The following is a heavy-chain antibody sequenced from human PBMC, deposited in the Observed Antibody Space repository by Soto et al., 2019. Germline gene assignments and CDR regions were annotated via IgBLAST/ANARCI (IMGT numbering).Heavy chain of an antibody. CDR3: AGDVDSRLDY. D-gene: IGHD5-12*01. J-gene: IGHJ4*02. Sequence: QVQLQESGPGLVKPSGTLSLTCAVSGGSISSSNWWSWVRQPPGKGLEWIGEIYHSGSTNYNPSLNSQVPPSVDKSKNQCSQKLSSVTAADTAVYYCAGDVDSRLDYWGQGTLVTVSS. CDR2: IYHSGST. V-gene: IGHV4-4*02. CDR1: GGSISSSNW.